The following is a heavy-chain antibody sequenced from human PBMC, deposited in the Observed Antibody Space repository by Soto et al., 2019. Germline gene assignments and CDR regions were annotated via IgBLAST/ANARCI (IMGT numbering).Heavy chain of an antibody. V-gene: IGHV3-23*01. CDR1: RFTFSSYT. Sequence: EVQLLESGGGLVQPGGSLRLSCAASRFTFSSYTMSWVRQAPGMGLEWVSGISGSGGSTYYADFVEGRFTISRDNSKNTLYLQMNSLRAEDTAVYYCAKDRGYSYGYDAFDMWGQGTMVTVSS. CDR2: ISGSGGST. J-gene: IGHJ3*02. CDR3: AKDRGYSYGYDAFDM. D-gene: IGHD5-18*01.